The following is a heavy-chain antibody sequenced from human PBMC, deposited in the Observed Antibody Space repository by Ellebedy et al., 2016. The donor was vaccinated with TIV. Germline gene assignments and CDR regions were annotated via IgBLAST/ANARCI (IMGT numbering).Heavy chain of an antibody. CDR3: ARASFYDVDLSGWYFDL. V-gene: IGHV3-66*01. CDR1: KFTVSYNY. Sequence: GGSLRLSCAASKFTVSYNYMNWVRQAPGKGPEWVSGIYTDGSTDYADSVKGRFTISRDNSKNTLYLQMNSLRTEDTAVYYCARASFYDVDLSGWYFDLWGRGTLITVSS. J-gene: IGHJ2*01. CDR2: IYTDGST. D-gene: IGHD3-10*02.